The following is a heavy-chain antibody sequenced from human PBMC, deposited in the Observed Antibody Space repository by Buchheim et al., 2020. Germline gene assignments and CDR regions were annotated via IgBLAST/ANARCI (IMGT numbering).Heavy chain of an antibody. J-gene: IGHJ4*02. V-gene: IGHV3-30*14. D-gene: IGHD3-10*01. Sequence: QVQLVESGGGVVRPGRSLRLSCAAFGFTFSSYVVHWVRQAPGKGLEWLAVISTDGNRYFHATSVLGRFTISRDNFRHTVSLPMNGLRGEDTAVYDCATDLLLGRPDYLDHWGQGTL. CDR1: GFTFSSYV. CDR2: ISTDGNRY. CDR3: ATDLLLGRPDYLDH.